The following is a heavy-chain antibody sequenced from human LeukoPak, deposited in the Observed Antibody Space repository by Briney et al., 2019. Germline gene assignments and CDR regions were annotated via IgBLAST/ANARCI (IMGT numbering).Heavy chain of an antibody. CDR3: ARDNMLGYYFDY. CDR2: IKQDGSEI. CDR1: GFTFSSYW. D-gene: IGHD1-26*01. J-gene: IGHJ4*02. Sequence: GGSLRLSCATSGFTFSSYWMSWVRQAPGKGLEWVANIKQDGSEIYYVDSVRGRFTISRDNAKNSLYLQMKSLRAGDTAVYFCARDNMLGYYFDYWGQGTLVTVSS. V-gene: IGHV3-7*01.